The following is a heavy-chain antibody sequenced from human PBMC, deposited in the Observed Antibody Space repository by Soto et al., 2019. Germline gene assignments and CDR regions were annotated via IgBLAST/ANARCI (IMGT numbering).Heavy chain of an antibody. Sequence: PSETLSLTCTVSGVSISSGGYFWSWIRQHPGKGLEWIGFIYYSGSTYYNPSLKSRVTISVDTSKNQFSLKLSSVTAADTAVYYCAREGAAPYYYYGMDVWGQGTTVTVSS. CDR2: IYYSGST. J-gene: IGHJ6*02. CDR1: GVSISSGGYF. CDR3: AREGAAPYYYYGMDV. V-gene: IGHV4-31*03. D-gene: IGHD6-6*01.